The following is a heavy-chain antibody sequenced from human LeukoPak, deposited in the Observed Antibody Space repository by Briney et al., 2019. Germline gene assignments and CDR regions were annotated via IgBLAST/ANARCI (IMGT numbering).Heavy chain of an antibody. V-gene: IGHV3-7*01. D-gene: IGHD3-10*01. Sequence: GGSLRLSCAASGFTFSSSWMSWVRQAPGKGLEWVAHIKQDGSDKYYVDSVKGRFTMSRDNAKNSLYLQLNSLRVEETAMYYCATHSSGSYYTYCGQGTLVTVSS. CDR2: IKQDGSDK. CDR3: ATHSSGSYYTY. J-gene: IGHJ4*02. CDR1: GFTFSSSW.